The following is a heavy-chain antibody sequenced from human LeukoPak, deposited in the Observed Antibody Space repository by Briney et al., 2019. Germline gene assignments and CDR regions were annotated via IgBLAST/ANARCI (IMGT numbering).Heavy chain of an antibody. V-gene: IGHV4-59*01. CDR3: ARVVGSGYSSSWYVVNWFDP. D-gene: IGHD6-13*01. Sequence: PSETLSLTCTVSGGSIRSYYWSWIRQPPGKGLEWIGYIYYSGSTNYNPSLKSRVTISVDTSKNQFSLKLSSVTAADTAVYYCARVVGSGYSSSWYVVNWFDPWGQGTLVTVSS. J-gene: IGHJ5*02. CDR1: GGSIRSYY. CDR2: IYYSGST.